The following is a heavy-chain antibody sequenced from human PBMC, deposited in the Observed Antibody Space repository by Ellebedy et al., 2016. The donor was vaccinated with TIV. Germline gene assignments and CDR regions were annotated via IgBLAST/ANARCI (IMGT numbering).Heavy chain of an antibody. V-gene: IGHV3-48*02. CDR2: IRSSTNSI. D-gene: IGHD1-26*01. J-gene: IGHJ4*02. CDR3: ARGGAGFDSMNRELSFDS. CDR1: GFSLSSYT. Sequence: GGSLRLXXAASGFSLSSYTMNWVRQVPGKGLEWVAFIRSSTNSISYADSVKGRFTISRDDAENSLYLQMNSLRDEDTAVYYCARGGAGFDSMNRELSFDSWGQGTLVTVSS.